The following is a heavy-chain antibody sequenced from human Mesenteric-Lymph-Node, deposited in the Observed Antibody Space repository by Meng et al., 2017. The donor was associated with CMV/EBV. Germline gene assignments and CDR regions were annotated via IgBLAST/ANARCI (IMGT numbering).Heavy chain of an antibody. D-gene: IGHD2-2*01. V-gene: IGHV4-59*01. CDR3: AREVYCTSISCAGGRLHYYGLDV. J-gene: IGHJ6*02. Sequence: WTWIRQTPGKGLEWVGYVFYNGNTKYNPSLESRVTISIDTSKNQFSLKLSSVTAADTAVYYCAREVYCTSISCAGGRLHYYGLDVWGQGTTVTVSS. CDR2: VFYNGNT.